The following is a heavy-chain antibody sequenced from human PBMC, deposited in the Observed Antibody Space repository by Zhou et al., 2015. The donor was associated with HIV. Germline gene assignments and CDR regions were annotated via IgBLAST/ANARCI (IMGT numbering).Heavy chain of an antibody. Sequence: QVQLLQSGAEVKKPGSSVKVSCRVSGGGIFNSYTYSWVRQRVGLGLEWMGGFTPMFGSAQYPRKFQGRVTISADESTTTAYMELSSLKSDDSAVYYCARGMDQDVEVLPADYCFDYWVREPGSPSPQ. CDR3: ARGMDQDVEVLPADYCFDY. CDR1: GGGIFNSYT. V-gene: IGHV1-69*01. D-gene: IGHD2-2*01. J-gene: IGHJ4*02. CDR2: FTPMFGSA.